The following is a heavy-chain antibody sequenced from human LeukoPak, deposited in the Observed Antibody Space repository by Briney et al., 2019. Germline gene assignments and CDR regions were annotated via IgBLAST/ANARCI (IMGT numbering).Heavy chain of an antibody. Sequence: ASVKVSCKASGYTLTGYYMHWVRQAPGQGLEWMGWINPNSGGTNYAQKFQGRVTMTRDTSISTAYMELSRLRSDDTAVYYCAGNTAVAGSPQGLPSLDVWGKGTTVTVSS. D-gene: IGHD6-19*01. CDR2: INPNSGGT. J-gene: IGHJ6*04. CDR3: AGNTAVAGSPQGLPSLDV. V-gene: IGHV1-2*02. CDR1: GYTLTGYY.